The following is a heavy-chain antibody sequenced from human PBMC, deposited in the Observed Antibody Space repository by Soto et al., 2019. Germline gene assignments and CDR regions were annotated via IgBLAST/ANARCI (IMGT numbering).Heavy chain of an antibody. CDR2: IFSSATT. J-gene: IGHJ4*02. V-gene: IGHV4-61*08. CDR3: ARGFPVVRGKPPHEHLIDY. D-gene: IGHD3-10*01. CDR1: GGCVTSDVYA. Sequence: SVTLSLTCTVSGGCVTSDVYAWRWIRQPPGKGMEWIGYIFSSATTYYNPSLKSRVTISVDTSKNQFSPKLSSVTAADTAVHYCARGFPVVRGKPPHEHLIDYWGQGILVTVSS.